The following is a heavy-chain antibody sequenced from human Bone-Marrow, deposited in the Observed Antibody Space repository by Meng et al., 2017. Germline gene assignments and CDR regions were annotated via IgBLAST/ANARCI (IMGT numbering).Heavy chain of an antibody. CDR1: GFTFSDYY. D-gene: IGHD6-13*01. V-gene: IGHV3-11*01. CDR3: AREQYSSSWFRRARENNWFDP. CDR2: ISSSGSTI. Sequence: GESLKIYCAASGFTFSDYYMSWIRQAPGKGLEWVSYISSSGSTIYYADSVKDRFTISRDNAKNSLYLQMNSLSAEDTAVYYCAREQYSSSWFRRARENNWFDPWGQGTLVTVSS. J-gene: IGHJ5*02.